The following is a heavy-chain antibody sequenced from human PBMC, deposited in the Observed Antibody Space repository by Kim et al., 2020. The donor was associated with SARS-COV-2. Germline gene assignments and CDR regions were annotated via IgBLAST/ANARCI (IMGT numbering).Heavy chain of an antibody. CDR3: VRARNAGLDRPNFGY. CDR1: GYTFTSYW. V-gene: IGHV5-51*01. D-gene: IGHD3-22*01. Sequence: GESLKISCKGFGYTFTSYWIGWVRQMPGTGLEWVGFIYPDNSDIRYSPSFQGQVTISADQSISTAYLQWSSLKASDTSMYYCVRARNAGLDRPNFGYWGLGTLVTVSS. CDR2: IYPDNSDI. J-gene: IGHJ4*02.